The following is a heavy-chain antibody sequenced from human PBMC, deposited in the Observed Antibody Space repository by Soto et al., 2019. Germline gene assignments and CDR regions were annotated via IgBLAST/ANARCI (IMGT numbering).Heavy chain of an antibody. Sequence: LRLSCAASGFTFSSFAMSWVRQAPGKGLEWVSTINKSGGSTYYADSVKGRFTISRDNPKNMLFLQINGLRAEDTAVYYCATIVGANDYWGQGTLVTVSS. J-gene: IGHJ4*02. CDR3: ATIVGANDY. D-gene: IGHD1-26*01. CDR2: INKSGGST. V-gene: IGHV3-23*01. CDR1: GFTFSSFA.